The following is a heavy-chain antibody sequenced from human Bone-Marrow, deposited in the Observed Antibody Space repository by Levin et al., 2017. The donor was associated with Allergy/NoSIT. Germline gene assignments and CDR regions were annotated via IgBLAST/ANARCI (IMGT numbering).Heavy chain of an antibody. CDR2: IDNDGGNI. CDR1: YSLKTYW. V-gene: IGHV3-74*01. J-gene: IGHJ4*02. D-gene: IGHD3-10*01. Sequence: GGSLRLSCVASYSLKTYWMHWVRQAPGKGLVWVARIDNDGGNIRYADSVKGRFSISRDNAKNTVYLQMSGLTGEDTAMYHCVVESPTAYFDSWGQGTLVTVSS. CDR3: VVESPTAYFDS.